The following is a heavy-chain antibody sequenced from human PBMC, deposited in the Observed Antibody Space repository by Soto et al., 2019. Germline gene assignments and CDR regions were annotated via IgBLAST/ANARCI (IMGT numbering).Heavy chain of an antibody. CDR1: GGTFSSYT. CDR3: ARHLDYGGNSRPFDY. J-gene: IGHJ4*02. Sequence: QVQLVQSGAEVKKPGSSVKVSCKASGGTFSSYTISWVRQAPGQGLEWMGRIIPILGIANYAQKFQGRVTIXXDXAXXTGYMELRSLRSEDTAVYYCARHLDYGGNSRPFDYWGQGTLVTVSS. V-gene: IGHV1-69*02. CDR2: IIPILGIA. D-gene: IGHD4-17*01.